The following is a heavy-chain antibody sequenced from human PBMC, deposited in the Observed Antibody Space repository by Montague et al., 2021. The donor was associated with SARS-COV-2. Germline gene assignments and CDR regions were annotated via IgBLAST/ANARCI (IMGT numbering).Heavy chain of an antibody. CDR1: GGSMSDHY. CDR2: IYYSGGI. CDR3: ARAVSVRRAVNWFDP. Sequence: SETLSITCTVSGGSMSDHYWAWIRQPPGKGLEWLAYIYYSGGINSXASLKSRVSMSVDTSKNQFSLKLTSVTAADTAVYYCARAVSVRRAVNWFDPWGQGTLVTVSS. V-gene: IGHV4-59*11. J-gene: IGHJ5*02. D-gene: IGHD3-10*01.